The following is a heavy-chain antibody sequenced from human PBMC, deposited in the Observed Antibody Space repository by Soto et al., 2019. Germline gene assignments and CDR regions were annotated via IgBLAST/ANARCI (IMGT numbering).Heavy chain of an antibody. D-gene: IGHD1-1*01. J-gene: IGHJ6*03. Sequence: GASVKVSCKASGYTFTGYYMHWVRQAPGQGLEWMGWINPNSGGTNYAQKFQGWVTMTRDTSISTAYMELSRLRSDDTAVYYCAADMRYPQISTIYYYYMDVWGKGTTVTVSS. CDR3: AADMRYPQISTIYYYYMDV. CDR1: GYTFTGYY. CDR2: INPNSGGT. V-gene: IGHV1-2*04.